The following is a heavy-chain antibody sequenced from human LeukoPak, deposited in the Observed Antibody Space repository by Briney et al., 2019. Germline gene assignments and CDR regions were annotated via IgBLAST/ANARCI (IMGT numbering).Heavy chain of an antibody. CDR3: ARATLYDYFFNY. CDR1: GYTFTSYY. Sequence: ASVKVSCKASGYTFTSYYMHWVRQAPGQGLEWMGIINPSGGSTSYAQKSQGRVTMTRDTSTSTVYMELSNLRSEDTAMYYCARATLYDYFFNYWGQGTLVTVSS. D-gene: IGHD5/OR15-5a*01. V-gene: IGHV1-46*01. J-gene: IGHJ4*02. CDR2: INPSGGST.